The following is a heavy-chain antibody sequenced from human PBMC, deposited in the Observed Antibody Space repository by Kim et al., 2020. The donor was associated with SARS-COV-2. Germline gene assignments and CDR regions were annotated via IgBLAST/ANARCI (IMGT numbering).Heavy chain of an antibody. J-gene: IGHJ6*02. CDR3: ARSAMGGYYYGMDG. Sequence: YSDSGKGRVTISRDNRTNTLYLQMNSLRAEDTAVYYCARSAMGGYYYGMDGWGQGTTVTVPS. D-gene: IGHD5-18*01. V-gene: IGHV3-30*01.